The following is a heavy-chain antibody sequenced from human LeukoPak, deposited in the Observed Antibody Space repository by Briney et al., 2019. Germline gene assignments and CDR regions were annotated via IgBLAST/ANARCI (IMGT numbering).Heavy chain of an antibody. CDR3: VRGGEDSSMWRYYFDF. V-gene: IGHV4-59*11. J-gene: IGHJ4*02. CDR1: GGTISSHY. D-gene: IGHD5-18*01. Sequence: SETLSLTCIVSGGTISSHYWRWIRQSPGKGLECIGYISYSGSTNYNPSLKSRVTISVDTPKTQFSLKLSSVTAAYTDTYYCVRGGEDSSMWRYYFDFWGQGTLVSVSS. CDR2: ISYSGST.